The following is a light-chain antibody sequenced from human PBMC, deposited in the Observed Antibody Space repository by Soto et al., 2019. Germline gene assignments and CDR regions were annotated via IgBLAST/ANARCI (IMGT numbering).Light chain of an antibody. V-gene: IGKV3-11*01. J-gene: IGKJ5*01. CDR2: DAS. CDR3: QHGGT. Sequence: EIVLTQSPATLSLSPGERATVSCRASQCVSNNLGWYQQKAGQAPRLLIYDASNRATGIPARFSGSGSGTDFTLTISSLAPEDFAVYYCQHGGTFGQGTRLEIK. CDR1: QCVSNN.